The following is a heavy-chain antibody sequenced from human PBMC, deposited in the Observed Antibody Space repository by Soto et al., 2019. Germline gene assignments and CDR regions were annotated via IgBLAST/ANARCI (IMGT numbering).Heavy chain of an antibody. D-gene: IGHD3-22*01. Sequence: PGGSLRLSCAASGFTFSSYWMSWVRQAPGKGLEWVANIKQDGSEKYYVDSVKGRFTISRDNAKNSLYLQMNSLRAEDTAVYYCARVIYDSSGYYYGPRGYNYGMDVWGQGTTVTVS. CDR2: IKQDGSEK. CDR1: GFTFSSYW. J-gene: IGHJ6*02. V-gene: IGHV3-7*01. CDR3: ARVIYDSSGYYYGPRGYNYGMDV.